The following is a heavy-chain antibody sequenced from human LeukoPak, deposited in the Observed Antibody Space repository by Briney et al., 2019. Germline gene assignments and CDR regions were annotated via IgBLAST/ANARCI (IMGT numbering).Heavy chain of an antibody. V-gene: IGHV4-59*12. J-gene: IGHJ6*03. CDR2: IYYSGST. D-gene: IGHD3-3*01. CDR3: ARGLATIFGVVTKSGSYYMDV. CDR1: GGSISSYY. Sequence: SETLSLTCTVSGGSISSYYWSWIRQPPGKGLEWIGYIYYSGSTNYNPSLKSRVTISVDKSKNQFSLKLSSVTAADTAVYYCARGLATIFGVVTKSGSYYMDVWGKGTTVTVSS.